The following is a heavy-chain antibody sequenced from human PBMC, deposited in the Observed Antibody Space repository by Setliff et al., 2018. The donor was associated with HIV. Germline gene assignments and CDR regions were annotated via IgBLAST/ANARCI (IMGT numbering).Heavy chain of an antibody. D-gene: IGHD5-12*01. V-gene: IGHV3-72*01. J-gene: IGHJ4*02. CDR1: GFTFSDHY. CDR3: TRGGGGYEPIDY. Sequence: GGSLILSCAVSGFTFSDHYMDWVRQAPGKGLEWVGRSRNKDKSYTTEYAASVKGRFTISRDDSKTSLYLQMNSLKTEDTAVYYCTRGGGGYEPIDYWGQGTLVTVSS. CDR2: SRNKDKSYTT.